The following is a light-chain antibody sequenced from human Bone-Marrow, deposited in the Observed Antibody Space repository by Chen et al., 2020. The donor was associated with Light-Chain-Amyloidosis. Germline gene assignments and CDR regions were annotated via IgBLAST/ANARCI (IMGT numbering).Light chain of an antibody. CDR1: QGISTY. CDR3: QQYNSYPPT. Sequence: DIQLTQSPSSLSASVGDRVTITCRASQGISTYLGWFQQKPGKAPKSLIYGASSLQRGVPSRFSGSGSGTDFTLTVSSLQPEDFATYYCQQYNSYPPTFGQGTKLEIK. V-gene: IGKV1-16*01. CDR2: GAS. J-gene: IGKJ2*01.